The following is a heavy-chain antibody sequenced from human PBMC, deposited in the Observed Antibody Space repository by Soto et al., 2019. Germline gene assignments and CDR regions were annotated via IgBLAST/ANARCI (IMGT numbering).Heavy chain of an antibody. CDR3: ARTVGTGYFDS. D-gene: IGHD7-27*01. J-gene: IGHJ4*02. CDR1: GDSVSNKSSA. CDR2: TYYRSNWYD. Sequence: SQTLSLTCAISGDSVSNKSSAGNWFRQSPSRGLEWLGRTYYRSNWYDDYALSVKSRIIINPDTSKNQVSLQLNSVTPEDTAVYYCARTVGTGYFDSWGQGTRVTVSS. V-gene: IGHV6-1*01.